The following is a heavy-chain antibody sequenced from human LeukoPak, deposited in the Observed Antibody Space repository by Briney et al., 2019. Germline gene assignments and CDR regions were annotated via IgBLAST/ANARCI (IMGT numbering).Heavy chain of an antibody. D-gene: IGHD5-18*01. Sequence: ASVKVSCKASGYTFTGYYMHWVRQAPGQGLEWMGRINPNSGGTNYAQKFQGRVTMTRDTSISTAYMELSRLRSDDTAVYYCARRRGYSYGSSYDYWGQGTLVTVSS. CDR1: GYTFTGYY. CDR3: ARRRGYSYGSSYDY. CDR2: INPNSGGT. V-gene: IGHV1-2*06. J-gene: IGHJ4*02.